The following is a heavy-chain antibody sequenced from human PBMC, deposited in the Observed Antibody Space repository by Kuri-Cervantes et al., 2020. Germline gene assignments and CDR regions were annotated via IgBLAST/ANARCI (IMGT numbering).Heavy chain of an antibody. J-gene: IGHJ5*02. V-gene: IGHV1-46*01. CDR2: INPSGGST. Sequence: ASVRVSCKASGYTFTGYYMHWVRQAPGQGLEWMGIINPSGGSTSYAQKFQGRVTMTRDTSTSTVYMELSSLRSEDTAVYYCAIVPAAHPQVSWFDPWGQGTLVTVSS. CDR1: GYTFTGYY. D-gene: IGHD2-2*01. CDR3: AIVPAAHPQVSWFDP.